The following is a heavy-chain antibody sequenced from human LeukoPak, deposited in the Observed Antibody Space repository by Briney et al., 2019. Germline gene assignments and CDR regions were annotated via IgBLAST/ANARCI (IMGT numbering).Heavy chain of an antibody. CDR1: GGSISSSSYY. Sequence: SETLSLTCTVSGGSISSSSYYWGWIRQPPGKGLEWIGSIYYSGSTYYNPSLKSRVTISVDTSKNQFSLKLSSVTAADTAVYYCARVIAARLMKTNWFDPWGQGTLVTVSS. CDR2: IYYSGST. J-gene: IGHJ5*02. V-gene: IGHV4-39*07. D-gene: IGHD6-13*01. CDR3: ARVIAARLMKTNWFDP.